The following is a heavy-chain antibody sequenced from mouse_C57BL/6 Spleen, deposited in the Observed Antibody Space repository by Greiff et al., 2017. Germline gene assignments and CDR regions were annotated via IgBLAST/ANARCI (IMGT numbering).Heavy chain of an antibody. CDR3: SHRGRFGFDY. CDR2: IYPGSGNT. J-gene: IGHJ2*01. CDR1: GYSFTSYY. V-gene: IGHV1-66*01. Sequence: QVQLKESGPELVKPGASVKISCKASGYSFTSYYIHWVKQRPGQGLEWIGWIYPGSGNTKYNEKFKGKATLTADTSSSTAYMQLSSLTSEDSAVYYRSHRGRFGFDYWGQGTTLTVSS.